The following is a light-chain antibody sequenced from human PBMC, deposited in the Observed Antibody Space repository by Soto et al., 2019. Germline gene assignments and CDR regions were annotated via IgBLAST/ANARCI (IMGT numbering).Light chain of an antibody. CDR1: QSINNW. J-gene: IGKJ1*01. Sequence: DIQMTQSPSTLSASVGDRVTISCRASQSINNWLAWYQQKPGKAPKLLFYKASSLQSGVPSRFSGSGSGTEFTLTINSLQPDDFATYYCQQYNSYPWTFGQGTKVEIK. CDR3: QQYNSYPWT. CDR2: KAS. V-gene: IGKV1-5*03.